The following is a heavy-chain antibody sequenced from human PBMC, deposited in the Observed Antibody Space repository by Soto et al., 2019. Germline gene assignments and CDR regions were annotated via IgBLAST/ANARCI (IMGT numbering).Heavy chain of an antibody. CDR2: ISYSGST. CDR3: ARDALTVVRGILTPGCIDV. V-gene: IGHV4-30-4*01. Sequence: PSETLSLTCTVSGGSISSGDYYWSWIRQPPGKGLEWIGYISYSGSTYYNPSLKSRVTISVDTSNNQFSLKLSSVTVADTAVYSCARDALTVVRGILTPGCIDVRCKGPTVSVSS. J-gene: IGHJ6*04. CDR1: GGSISSGDYY. D-gene: IGHD3-10*02.